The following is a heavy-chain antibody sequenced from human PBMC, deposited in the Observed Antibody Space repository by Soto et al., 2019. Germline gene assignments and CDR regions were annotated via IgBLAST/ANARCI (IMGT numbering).Heavy chain of an antibody. CDR3: ARIVSSGRYCSGGSCYVDWFDP. CDR1: GYTFTSYG. D-gene: IGHD2-15*01. V-gene: IGHV1-18*04. J-gene: IGHJ5*02. Sequence: QVQLVQSGAEVKKPGASVKVSCKASGYTFTSYGISWVRQAPGQGLEWMGWISAYNGNTNYAQKLQGRVTMTTDTSTSTAYMELRSLRSEDTAVYYCARIVSSGRYCSGGSCYVDWFDPWGQGTLVTVSS. CDR2: ISAYNGNT.